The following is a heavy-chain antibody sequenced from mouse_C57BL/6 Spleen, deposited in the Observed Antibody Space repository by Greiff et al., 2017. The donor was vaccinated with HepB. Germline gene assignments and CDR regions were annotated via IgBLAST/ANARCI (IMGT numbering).Heavy chain of an antibody. CDR2: ISYSGST. J-gene: IGHJ2*01. D-gene: IGHD2-4*01. V-gene: IGHV3-1*01. Sequence: EVQRVESGPGMVKPSQSLSLTCTVTGYSITSGYDWHWIRHFPGNKLEWMGYISYSGSTNYNPSLKSRISITHDTSKNHFFLKLNSVTTEDTATYYCARIDYDGYFDYWGQGTTLTVSS. CDR3: ARIDYDGYFDY. CDR1: GYSITSGYD.